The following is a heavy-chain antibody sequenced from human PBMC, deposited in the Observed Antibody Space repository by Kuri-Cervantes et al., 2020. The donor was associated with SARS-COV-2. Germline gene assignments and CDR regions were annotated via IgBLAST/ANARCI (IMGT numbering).Heavy chain of an antibody. J-gene: IGHJ4*02. CDR3: ARDFSSSGGFDY. Sequence: GESLKISCAASGFTFSSYWMSWVRQAPGKGLEWVSSISGSSSYIYYADSVKGRFTISRDNAKNSLYLQMNSLRAEDTAVYYCARDFSSSGGFDYWGQGTLVTVSS. CDR1: GFTFSSYW. V-gene: IGHV3-21*01. CDR2: ISGSSSYI. D-gene: IGHD6-6*01.